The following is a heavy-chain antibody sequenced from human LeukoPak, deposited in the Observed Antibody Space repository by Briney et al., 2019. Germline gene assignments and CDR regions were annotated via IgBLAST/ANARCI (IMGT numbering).Heavy chain of an antibody. J-gene: IGHJ4*02. V-gene: IGHV3-48*03. Sequence: RGSLRLSCAASGFTFSSYEMNWVRQAPGKGLEWVSYISSGSTIYDADSVKGRFTISRDNAKNSLYLQMNSLRAEDTAVYYCARESIAVAGAPFDYWGQGTLVTVSS. D-gene: IGHD6-19*01. CDR1: GFTFSSYE. CDR2: ISSGSTI. CDR3: ARESIAVAGAPFDY.